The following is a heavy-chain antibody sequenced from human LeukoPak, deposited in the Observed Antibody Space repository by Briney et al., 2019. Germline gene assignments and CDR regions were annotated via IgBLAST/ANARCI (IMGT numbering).Heavy chain of an antibody. Sequence: GGSLRLSCAASGFTFGSYWMSWVRQAPGKGLEWVANIKQDGSEKYYVDSVKGRFTISRDNAKNSLYLQMNSLRAEDTAVYYCARGSSYYDFWSGYYLPGYYYYMDVWGKGTTVTVSS. D-gene: IGHD3-3*01. CDR2: IKQDGSEK. V-gene: IGHV3-7*01. CDR3: ARGSSYYDFWSGYYLPGYYYYMDV. CDR1: GFTFGSYW. J-gene: IGHJ6*03.